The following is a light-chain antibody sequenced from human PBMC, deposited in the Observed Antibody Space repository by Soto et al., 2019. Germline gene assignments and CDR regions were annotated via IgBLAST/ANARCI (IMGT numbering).Light chain of an antibody. CDR3: QQSYSTPWT. CDR1: QSISSY. CDR2: AAS. V-gene: IGKV1-39*01. J-gene: IGKJ1*01. Sequence: DIQMTQSPSSLSASVGDRVTITCRASQSISSYLNWYQQKPGKAPKLLIYAASSLQSGVPSRFSGSGSGTDFTLTISSRQPEDFATYYCQQSYSTPWTFGQGTKVENK.